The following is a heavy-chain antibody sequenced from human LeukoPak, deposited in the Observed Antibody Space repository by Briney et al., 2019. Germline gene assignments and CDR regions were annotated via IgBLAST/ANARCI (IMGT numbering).Heavy chain of an antibody. CDR2: ISGSGGST. V-gene: IGHV3-23*01. J-gene: IGHJ3*02. CDR1: GFTFSSYA. CDR3: AKAGQYCSSTSCLHAFDI. Sequence: GGSLRLSCAASGFTFSSYAMSWVRQAPWKGLEWVSAISGSGGSTYYADSVKGRFTISRDNSKNTLYLQMNSLRAEDTAVYYCAKAGQYCSSTSCLHAFDIWGQGTMVTVSS. D-gene: IGHD2-2*01.